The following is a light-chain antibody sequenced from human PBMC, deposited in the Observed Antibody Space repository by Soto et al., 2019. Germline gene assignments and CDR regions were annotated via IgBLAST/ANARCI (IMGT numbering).Light chain of an antibody. CDR3: QQYDSWPPSYT. CDR1: QSVFSISDNKNF. V-gene: IGKV4-1*01. Sequence: DIVMTQSPDSLAVSLGERATINCKSSQSVFSISDNKNFLAWYQQKPGQPPKLLIYWASTRESGVPDRFSGSGSGTDFTLTISSLQSEDFAVYYCQQYDSWPPSYTFGQGTKLEIK. J-gene: IGKJ2*01. CDR2: WAS.